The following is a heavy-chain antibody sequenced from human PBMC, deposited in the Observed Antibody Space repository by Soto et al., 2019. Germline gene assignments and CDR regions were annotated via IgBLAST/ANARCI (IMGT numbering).Heavy chain of an antibody. D-gene: IGHD3-10*01. CDR3: ARDNRKELWVEGLNAMDV. CDR2: ISGYNGQT. CDR1: AYTFTTYG. J-gene: IGHJ6*01. V-gene: IGHV1-18*04. Sequence: QVQLVQSGPEVKKPGASVKVSCKASAYTFTTYGISWVRQAPGQGLEWMGWISGYNGQTNYPQKFRGRVTLTTDTSTSTAYMELRSLRSDDTAMYYCARDNRKELWVEGLNAMDV.